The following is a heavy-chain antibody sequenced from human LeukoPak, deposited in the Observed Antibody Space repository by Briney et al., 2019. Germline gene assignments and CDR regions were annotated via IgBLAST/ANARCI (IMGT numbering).Heavy chain of an antibody. J-gene: IGHJ6*03. CDR1: GGSISSGDYY. Sequence: SQTLSLTCTVSGGSISSGDYYWSWIRQPPGKGLEWIGYIYYSGSTYYNPSLKSRVTMSVDTSKNQFSLKLSSVTAADTAVYSCARGPCSGGSCYYSYYYYMDVWGKGTTVTVS. V-gene: IGHV4-30-4*08. CDR3: ARGPCSGGSCYYSYYYYMDV. CDR2: IYYSGST. D-gene: IGHD2-15*01.